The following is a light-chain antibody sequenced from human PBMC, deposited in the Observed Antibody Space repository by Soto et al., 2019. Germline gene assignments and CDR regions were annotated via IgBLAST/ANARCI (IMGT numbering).Light chain of an antibody. J-gene: IGLJ1*01. CDR2: SHN. CDR1: SSNIGSNT. V-gene: IGLV1-44*01. CDR3: ATCHVSLDAHV. Sequence: QSVLTQPPSASGTPGQRVTISCSGSSSNIGSNTVNWYQQLPGTAPKLLIYSHNQRPSGVPDRFSVSKSGTSASLAISGLQSEYESHYYCATCHVSLDAHVFGTGTKVTLL.